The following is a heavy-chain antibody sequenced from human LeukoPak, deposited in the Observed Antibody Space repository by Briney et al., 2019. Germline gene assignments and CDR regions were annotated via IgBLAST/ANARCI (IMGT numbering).Heavy chain of an antibody. CDR3: AKDISRINVIVVAPGRGIDY. CDR2: ISGDAVTS. J-gene: IGHJ4*02. CDR1: GFTFKNYA. Sequence: GGSLRLSCAASGFTFKNYAMNWVRQSPGQGLEWVSTISGDAVTSWYADSVKGRFTISRDNSKSTLYLQMNSLRAEDTAVYYCAKDISRINVIVVAPGRGIDYWGQGTLVTVSS. D-gene: IGHD3-22*01. V-gene: IGHV3-23*01.